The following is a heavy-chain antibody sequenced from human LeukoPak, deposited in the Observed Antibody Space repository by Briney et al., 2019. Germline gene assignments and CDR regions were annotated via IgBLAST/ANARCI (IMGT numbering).Heavy chain of an antibody. D-gene: IGHD2/OR15-2a*01. CDR2: TYSGGTT. Sequence: GGSLRLSCAASGFTVSSYFVSWVRQAPGKGLEWVSLTYSGGTTDYADSVKGRFTVSRDNSKNTLYLQTNSLRAEDTAMYYCARDDVPVIWGQGTLVTVSS. CDR1: GFTVSSYF. CDR3: ARDDVPVI. V-gene: IGHV3-53*01. J-gene: IGHJ4*02.